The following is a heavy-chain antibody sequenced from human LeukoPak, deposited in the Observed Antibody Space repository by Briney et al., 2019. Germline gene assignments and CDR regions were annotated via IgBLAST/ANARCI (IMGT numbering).Heavy chain of an antibody. CDR3: ASSGYSSGWTYFDY. J-gene: IGHJ4*02. V-gene: IGHV3-53*01. Sequence: PGGSLRLSCAAAGFTVSSNYISWVRQAPGKGLEWVSVIYSGGSTYYADSVKGRFTISRDNSKNTLYLQMNSLRAEDTAVYYCASSGYSSGWTYFDYWGQGTLVTVSS. D-gene: IGHD6-19*01. CDR2: IYSGGST. CDR1: GFTVSSNY.